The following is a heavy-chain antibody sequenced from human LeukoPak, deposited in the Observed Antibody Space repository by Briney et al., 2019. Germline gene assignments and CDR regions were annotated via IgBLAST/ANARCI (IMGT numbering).Heavy chain of an antibody. CDR1: GYTFNGYY. Sequence: ASVKVSCKASGYTFNGYYMHWVRQAPGQGLEWMGRINPNSGGTNYAQKFQGRVTMTRDTSISTAYMELSRLRSDDTAVYYCARDLDSAAAADYWGQGTLVTVSS. J-gene: IGHJ4*02. CDR3: ARDLDSAAAADY. V-gene: IGHV1-2*06. D-gene: IGHD6-13*01. CDR2: INPNSGGT.